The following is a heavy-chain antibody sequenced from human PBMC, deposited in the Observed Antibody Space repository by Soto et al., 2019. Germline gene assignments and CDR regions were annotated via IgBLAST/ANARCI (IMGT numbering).Heavy chain of an antibody. CDR2: ISYDGSTK. Sequence: QVQLVESGGGVIQPGKSLRLSCAASGFSFSNYGMHWVRLAPGRGLEWVAVISYDGSTKYYGDSVKGRFTISRDNSINPLYLQMNSLRAEDTALYYCAKDQISHFWSGFPPYYSYTMDVWGPGTTVTVSS. J-gene: IGHJ6*02. V-gene: IGHV3-30*18. CDR3: AKDQISHFWSGFPPYYSYTMDV. CDR1: GFSFSNYG. D-gene: IGHD3-3*02.